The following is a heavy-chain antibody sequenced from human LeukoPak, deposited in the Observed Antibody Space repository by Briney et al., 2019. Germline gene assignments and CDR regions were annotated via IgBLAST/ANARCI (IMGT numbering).Heavy chain of an antibody. D-gene: IGHD3-22*01. CDR3: ARYYYDSSFDY. J-gene: IGHJ4*02. CDR1: GGSFSGYY. V-gene: IGHV4-34*01. Sequence: SETLSLTCAVYGGSFSGYYWSWIRQPPGKGLEWIGEINHSGSTNYNPSLKSRVTISVDTSKNQFSLKLSSVTAADTAVYYCARYYYDSSFDYWGQGTLVTVSS. CDR2: INHSGST.